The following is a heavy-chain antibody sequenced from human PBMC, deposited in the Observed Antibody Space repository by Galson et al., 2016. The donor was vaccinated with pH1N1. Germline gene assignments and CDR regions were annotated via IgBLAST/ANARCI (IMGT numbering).Heavy chain of an antibody. CDR1: NHTFTAYR. CDR3: ARHRSGWSGALTYWHFDL. CDR2: ISAYNGDT. J-gene: IGHJ2*01. Sequence: SVKVSCKASNHTFTAYRISWVRQAPGQGLEWTAWISAYNGDTKYAEKFQGRVTMTTDTSANTAYMELRSLRSDDTAVYYCARHRSGWSGALTYWHFDLWGRGTLVTVSS. D-gene: IGHD6-19*01. V-gene: IGHV1-18*01.